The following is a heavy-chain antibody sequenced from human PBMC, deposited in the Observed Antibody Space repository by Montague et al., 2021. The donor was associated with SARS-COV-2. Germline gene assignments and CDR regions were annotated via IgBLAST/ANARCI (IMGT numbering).Heavy chain of an antibody. Sequence: SETLSLTCTVSGDSVSHDFWTWIRQPPGKGLEWIGYVYYSRSSSYNPSLRGRVSIAVDTSKNQFSLRLSTVTAADTAIYYCVRDPAPSGSGTFNDYWGQGTLV. J-gene: IGHJ4*02. CDR1: GDSVSHDF. CDR3: VRDPAPSGSGTFNDY. V-gene: IGHV4-59*02. D-gene: IGHD1-26*01. CDR2: VYYSRSS.